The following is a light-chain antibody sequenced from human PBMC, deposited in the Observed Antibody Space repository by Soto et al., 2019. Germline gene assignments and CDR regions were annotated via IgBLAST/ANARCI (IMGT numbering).Light chain of an antibody. CDR1: QSIYSW. CDR2: KTS. V-gene: IGKV1-5*03. J-gene: IGKJ1*01. Sequence: IQMTQSPSTLSASVGDTVTITCRASQSIYSWLAWYKQIPGKAPQLLIYKTSTLQGGVPSRFSGSGSGAEYTLTISSLQPDDCATYFCQEYNTNFRTFGQGTRV. CDR3: QEYNTNFRT.